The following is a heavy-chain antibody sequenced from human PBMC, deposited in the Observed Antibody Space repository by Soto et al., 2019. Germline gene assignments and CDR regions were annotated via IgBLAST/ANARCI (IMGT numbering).Heavy chain of an antibody. CDR3: ARSSGNYRHFDY. CDR1: GFTFSDLY. Sequence: EVQLVESGGGLVQPGGSLRLSCAASGFTFSDLYMDWVRQAPGKGLEWVARSRNKGNSYTTEYAASVKGRFTISRDDSKNSLYLQMNSLKTEDTPVYYCARSSGNYRHFDYWGQGTLVTVSS. D-gene: IGHD1-26*01. J-gene: IGHJ4*02. V-gene: IGHV3-72*01. CDR2: SRNKGNSYTT.